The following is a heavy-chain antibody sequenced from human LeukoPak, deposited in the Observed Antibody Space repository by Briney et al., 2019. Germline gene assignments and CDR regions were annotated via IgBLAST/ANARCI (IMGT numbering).Heavy chain of an antibody. CDR1: GGSISSGSYY. J-gene: IGHJ6*02. CDR3: ARDFPPSGLPRGYYGMDV. Sequence: PSETLSLTCTVSGGSISSGSYYWGWIRQPPGKGLEWIGSIYYSGSTYYNPSLKSRVTISVDTSKNQFSLKLSSVTAADTAVYYCARDFPPSGLPRGYYGMDVWGQGTTVTVSS. D-gene: IGHD3-10*01. CDR2: IYYSGST. V-gene: IGHV4-39*07.